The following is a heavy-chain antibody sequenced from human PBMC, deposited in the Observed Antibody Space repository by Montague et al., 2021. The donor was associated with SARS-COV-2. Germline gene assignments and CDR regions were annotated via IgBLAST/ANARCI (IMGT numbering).Heavy chain of an antibody. CDR1: GGSITNNIDY. J-gene: IGHJ3*01. D-gene: IGHD3-22*01. Sequence: SETLSLTCTVSGGSITNNIDYWAWIRQPPGKGLGWIGSIYYTGNTYYNPSLKSRVTISVVTSKNHFTLKLSSVTAAETAVYYCARLKRYFDSSGSPSAFDXWGQGTKVTVSS. CDR2: IYYTGNT. V-gene: IGHV4-39*02. CDR3: ARLKRYFDSSGSPSAFDX.